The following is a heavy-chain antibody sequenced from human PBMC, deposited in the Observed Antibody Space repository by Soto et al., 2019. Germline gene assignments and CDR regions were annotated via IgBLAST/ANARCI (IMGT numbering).Heavy chain of an antibody. V-gene: IGHV1-8*01. Sequence: EASVKVSCKASGYTFTSYDINWVRQATGQGLEWMGWMNPNSGNTGYAQKFQGRVTMTRNTSISTAYMELSSLRSEDTAVYYCARGLGSSRKFDPWGQGTLVTVSS. D-gene: IGHD6-13*01. J-gene: IGHJ5*02. CDR2: MNPNSGNT. CDR3: ARGLGSSRKFDP. CDR1: GYTFTSYD.